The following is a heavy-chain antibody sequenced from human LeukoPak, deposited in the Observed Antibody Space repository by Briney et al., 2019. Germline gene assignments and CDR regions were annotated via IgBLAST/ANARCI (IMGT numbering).Heavy chain of an antibody. D-gene: IGHD6-19*01. CDR3: ASEGIAVAGTTGY. V-gene: IGHV3-11*01. Sequence: GGSLRLSCAAAGFTFSDYYMSWIRQAPGKGLEWISYISSSGSTIYYADSVKGRFTISRDNAKNSLYLQMNSLRAEDTAVYYCASEGIAVAGTTGYWGQGTLVTVSS. CDR1: GFTFSDYY. J-gene: IGHJ4*02. CDR2: ISSSGSTI.